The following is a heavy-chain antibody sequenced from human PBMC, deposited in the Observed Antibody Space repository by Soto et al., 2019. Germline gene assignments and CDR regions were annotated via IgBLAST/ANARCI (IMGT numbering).Heavy chain of an antibody. J-gene: IGHJ3*02. CDR3: ARVDPGIAAAIDAFDI. D-gene: IGHD6-13*01. Sequence: GGSLRLSCAASGFTFSSYSMNWVRQAPGKGLEWVSYISSSSSTIYYADSVKGRFTISRDNAKNSLYLQMNSLRAEDTAVYYCARVDPGIAAAIDAFDIWGQGTMVTVSS. V-gene: IGHV3-48*04. CDR1: GFTFSSYS. CDR2: ISSSSSTI.